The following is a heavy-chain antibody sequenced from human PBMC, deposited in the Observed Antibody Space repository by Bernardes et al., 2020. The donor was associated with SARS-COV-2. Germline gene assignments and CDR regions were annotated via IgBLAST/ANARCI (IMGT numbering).Heavy chain of an antibody. Sequence: ASVKVSCKASGYTFTGYYMHWVRQAPGQGLDGMGWINPNSGGTNYAQKFQGRVTMTRDTSISTAYMELSRLRSDDTAVYYCARWKTAVLENYMDVWGKGTTVTVSS. J-gene: IGHJ6*03. CDR2: INPNSGGT. CDR1: GYTFTGYY. D-gene: IGHD3-3*01. CDR3: ARWKTAVLENYMDV. V-gene: IGHV1-2*02.